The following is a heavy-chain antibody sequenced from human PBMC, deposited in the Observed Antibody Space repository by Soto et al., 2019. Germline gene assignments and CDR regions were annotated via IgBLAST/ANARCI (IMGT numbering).Heavy chain of an antibody. J-gene: IGHJ5*02. Sequence: QVQLVQSGAEVKKPGASVKGSCKTSGYNFTSYSISWVRQAPGQGLEWMGWINVYNGNTKYAQNLQGRVTMTTDTSTSTAYMELRSLRSDDTAVYYCARDLAVGWFDPWGQGTLVTVSS. V-gene: IGHV1-18*01. D-gene: IGHD2-2*01. CDR1: GYNFTSYS. CDR3: ARDLAVGWFDP. CDR2: INVYNGNT.